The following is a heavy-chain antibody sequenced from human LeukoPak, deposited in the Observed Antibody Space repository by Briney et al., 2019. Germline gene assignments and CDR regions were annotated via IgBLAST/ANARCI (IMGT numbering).Heavy chain of an antibody. CDR2: ISGSGGST. CDR3: AKEVYYDILINEEYFQH. Sequence: GGSLRLSCAASGFTFSSYAMSWVRQAPGKGLEWVSAISGSGGSTYYADSVKGRFTISRDNSKNTLYLQMNSLRAEDTAVYYCAKEVYYDILINEEYFQHWGQGTLVTVSS. CDR1: GFTFSSYA. J-gene: IGHJ1*01. D-gene: IGHD3-9*01. V-gene: IGHV3-23*01.